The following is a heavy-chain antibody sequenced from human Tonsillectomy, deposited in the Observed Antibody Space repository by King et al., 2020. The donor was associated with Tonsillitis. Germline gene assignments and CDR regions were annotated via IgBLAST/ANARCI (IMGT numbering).Heavy chain of an antibody. CDR1: GFSFSSYV. CDR3: AKCGYHYDFWSGEYYFDY. CDR2: ISGSGGST. J-gene: IGHJ4*02. D-gene: IGHD3-3*01. V-gene: IGHV3-23*04. Sequence: VQLVQSGGGLVQPGGSLRLSCAASGFSFSSYVMSWVRQAPGKGLEWGSGISGSGGSTYYADSVQGRFTISRDNSRNTLYLQMNSLRAEDTAVYCAKCGYHYDFWSGEYYFDYWGQGTVVTVSS.